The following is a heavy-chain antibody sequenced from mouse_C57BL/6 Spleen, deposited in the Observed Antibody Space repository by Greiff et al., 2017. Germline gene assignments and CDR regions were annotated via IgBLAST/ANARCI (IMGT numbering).Heavy chain of an antibody. CDR2: ISNGGGST. J-gene: IGHJ1*03. Sequence: EVMLVESGGGLVQPGGSLKLSCAASGFTFSDYYMYWVRQTPEKRLEWVAYISNGGGSTYYPDTVKGRFTISRDNAKNTLYLQMSRLKSEDTAMYYCARQGIITTVRYFDVWGTGTTVTVSS. V-gene: IGHV5-12*01. D-gene: IGHD1-1*01. CDR3: ARQGIITTVRYFDV. CDR1: GFTFSDYY.